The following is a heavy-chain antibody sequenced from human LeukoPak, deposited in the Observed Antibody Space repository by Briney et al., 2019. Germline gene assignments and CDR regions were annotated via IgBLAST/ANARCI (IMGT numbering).Heavy chain of an antibody. D-gene: IGHD3-3*01. CDR3: ARGPGLRFLEWLLPRGAFDI. CDR2: IYTSGST. Sequence: NPSETLSLTCTVSGGSISSYYWSWIRQPAGKGLEWIGRIYTSGSTNYNPSLKSRVTISVDTSKSQFSLKLSSVTAADTAVYYCARGPGLRFLEWLLPRGAFDIWGQGTMVTVSS. CDR1: GGSISSYY. V-gene: IGHV4-4*07. J-gene: IGHJ3*02.